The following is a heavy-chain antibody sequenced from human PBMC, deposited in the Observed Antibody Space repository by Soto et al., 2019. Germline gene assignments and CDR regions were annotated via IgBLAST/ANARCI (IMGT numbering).Heavy chain of an antibody. CDR2: IKSKTDGGTT. D-gene: IGHD5-12*01. CDR3: TTAHYSGYVSRRYYYYYYYMDV. CDR1: GFTFSNAW. J-gene: IGHJ6*03. Sequence: GGSLRLSCAASGFTFSNAWMSWVRQAPGKGLEWVGRIKSKTDGGTTDYAAPVKGRFTISRDDSKNTLYLQMNSLKTEDTAVYYCTTAHYSGYVSRRYYYYYYYMDVWGKGTTVTVSS. V-gene: IGHV3-15*01.